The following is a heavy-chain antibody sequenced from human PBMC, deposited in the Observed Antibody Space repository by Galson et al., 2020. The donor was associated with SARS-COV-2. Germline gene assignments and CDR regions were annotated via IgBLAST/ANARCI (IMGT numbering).Heavy chain of an antibody. V-gene: IGHV4-31*03. CDR3: ASGLGGDY. Sequence: SETLSLTCTVSGGSISSDDSYWSWIRQHPGKGLEWIGYIFYSGFTYYNPSFKSRVTMSLDTSKNQFSLKLNGVTAADTAVDYCASGLGGDYWGPGTLVTVSS. CDR2: IFYSGFT. J-gene: IGHJ4*02. CDR1: GGSISSDDSY. D-gene: IGHD1-26*01.